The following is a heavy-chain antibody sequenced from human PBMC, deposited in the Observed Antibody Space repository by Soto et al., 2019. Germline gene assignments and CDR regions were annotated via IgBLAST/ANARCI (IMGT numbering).Heavy chain of an antibody. CDR1: GGSVSSGSYY. V-gene: IGHV4-61*01. CDR3: ARGIEGWYQGRYYVGMDV. CDR2: IYYSGST. D-gene: IGHD6-19*01. Sequence: QVQLQKSGPGLVKPSETLSLTCTVSGGSVSSGSYYWSWIRQPPGKGLEWIGYIYYSGSTNYKPSLKSGVSISVDSSKNQFSLKLSSVTAADTAVYYCARGIEGWYQGRYYVGMDVWGQGTTVTVSS. J-gene: IGHJ6*02.